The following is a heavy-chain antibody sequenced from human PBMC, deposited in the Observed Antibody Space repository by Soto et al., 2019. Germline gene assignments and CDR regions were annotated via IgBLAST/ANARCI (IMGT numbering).Heavy chain of an antibody. Sequence: EVQLLESGGGLVQPGGSLRLSCAASGFTFSSYAMSWVRQAPGKELEWVSAISGSGGSTYYADSVKGRFTISRDNSKNTLYLQMNSLRAEDTAVYYCAKVAAYMAFDYYYGMDVWGQGATVTVSS. CDR1: GFTFSSYA. CDR3: AKVAAYMAFDYYYGMDV. J-gene: IGHJ6*02. D-gene: IGHD2-21*01. V-gene: IGHV3-23*01. CDR2: ISGSGGST.